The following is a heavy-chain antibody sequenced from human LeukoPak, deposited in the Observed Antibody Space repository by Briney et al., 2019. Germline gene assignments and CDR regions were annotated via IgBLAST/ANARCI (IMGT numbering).Heavy chain of an antibody. CDR2: ISVTSNYK. V-gene: IGHV3-21*01. Sequence: GGSLRLSCAASGFTFSSYSMNWVRQAPGMGLEWVSSISVTSNYKYYADSVKGRFTISRDNAQSSLYLQMNSLSAEDTAVYYCARTDFSASDYWGQGILVTVSS. D-gene: IGHD2/OR15-2a*01. CDR1: GFTFSSYS. CDR3: ARTDFSASDY. J-gene: IGHJ4*02.